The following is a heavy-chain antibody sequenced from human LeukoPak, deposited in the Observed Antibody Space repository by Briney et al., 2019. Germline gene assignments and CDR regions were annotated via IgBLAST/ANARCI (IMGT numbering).Heavy chain of an antibody. CDR2: IYYSGST. V-gene: IGHV4-59*08. CDR3: ARHGVTGTTSMFSFDY. J-gene: IGHJ4*02. CDR1: GGSISSYY. D-gene: IGHD1-7*01. Sequence: SETLSLTCTVSGGSISSYYWSWLRQPPGKGLEWIGYIYYSGSTNYNPSLKSRVTISVDTSKNQFSLKLSSVTAADTAVYYCARHGVTGTTSMFSFDYWGQGTLVTVSS.